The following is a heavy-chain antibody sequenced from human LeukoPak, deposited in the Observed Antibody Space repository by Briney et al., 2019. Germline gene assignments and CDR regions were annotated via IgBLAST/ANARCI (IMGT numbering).Heavy chain of an antibody. J-gene: IGHJ4*01. V-gene: IGHV4-39*07. CDR2: IYSSGST. CDR1: GGSISSSSYY. D-gene: IGHD5-12*01. Sequence: SETLSLTCTVSGGSISSSSYYWGWIRQPPGKGLEWIGGIYSSGSTYYNPSLKSRVTISVDTCKNQFSLKLISVTATDTAVYYCAKEDGYRGYDSYFDYWGHGTLVTVAS. CDR3: AKEDGYRGYDSYFDY.